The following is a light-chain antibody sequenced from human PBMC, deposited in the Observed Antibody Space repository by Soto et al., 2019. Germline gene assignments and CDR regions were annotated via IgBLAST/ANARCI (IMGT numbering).Light chain of an antibody. J-gene: IGLJ2*01. CDR3: APWDDSLNGPV. V-gene: IGLV1-44*01. CDR1: YANIGSNA. CDR2: SNN. Sequence: QPVLTQPPSASGTPGQIVTISCSGSYANIGSNAVNWYQQVPGTAPKLLIYSNNQRPSGVPDRFSGSRSGTSASLAISGLQSDDEADYYCAPWDDSLNGPVFGGGTKLTVL.